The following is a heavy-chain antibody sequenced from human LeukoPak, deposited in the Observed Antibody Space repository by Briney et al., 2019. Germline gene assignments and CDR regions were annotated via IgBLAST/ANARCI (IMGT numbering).Heavy chain of an antibody. Sequence: PGGSLRLSCAASGFTVSSNYMSWVRQAPGKGLEWVPVIYSGGSTYYADSVKGRFTISRDNSKNTLYLQMNSLRAEDTAVYYCAMTMQHDYGDYLSDYWGQGTLVTVSS. CDR2: IYSGGST. CDR1: GFTVSSNY. CDR3: AMTMQHDYGDYLSDY. D-gene: IGHD4-17*01. V-gene: IGHV3-53*01. J-gene: IGHJ4*02.